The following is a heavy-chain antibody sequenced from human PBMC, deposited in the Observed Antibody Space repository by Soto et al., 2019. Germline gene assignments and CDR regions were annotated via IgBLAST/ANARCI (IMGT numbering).Heavy chain of an antibody. Sequence: EVQLVESGGGLVQPGGSLRLSCAASGFTFSSYEMNWVRQAPGKGLEWVSYISSSGSTIYYADSVKGRFTISRDNAKNSLYLQMNSLRAEDTAVYYCARRKGKSSSHFDYWGQGTLVTVSS. V-gene: IGHV3-48*03. J-gene: IGHJ4*02. CDR3: ARRKGKSSSHFDY. CDR2: ISSSGSTI. D-gene: IGHD6-6*01. CDR1: GFTFSSYE.